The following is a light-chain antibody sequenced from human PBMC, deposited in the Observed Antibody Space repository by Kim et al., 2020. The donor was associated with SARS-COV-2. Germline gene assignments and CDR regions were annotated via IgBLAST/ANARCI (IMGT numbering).Light chain of an antibody. J-gene: IGLJ3*02. CDR1: SSNIGNNY. Sequence: GQRVTSSCSGSSSNIGNNYVSWFQQLPGTAPKLLIYRDSRRPSGVPERFSGSKSGTSASLPISGLRSEDEADYYCAAWDDSLSAVVFGGGTQLTVL. CDR2: RDS. CDR3: AAWDDSLSAVV. V-gene: IGLV1-47*01.